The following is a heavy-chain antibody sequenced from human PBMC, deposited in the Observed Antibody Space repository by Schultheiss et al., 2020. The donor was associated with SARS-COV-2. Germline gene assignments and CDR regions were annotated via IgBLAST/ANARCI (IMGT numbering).Heavy chain of an antibody. CDR3: ARSTVTTSDY. J-gene: IGHJ4*02. V-gene: IGHV4-34*01. CDR1: GGSFSGYY. Sequence: SQTLSLTCAVYGGSFSGYYWSWIRQPPGKGLEWIGEINHSGSTNYNPSLKSRVTISVDTSKNQFSLKLSSVTAADTAVYYCARSTVTTSDYWGQGTLVTVSS. CDR2: INHSGST. D-gene: IGHD4-17*01.